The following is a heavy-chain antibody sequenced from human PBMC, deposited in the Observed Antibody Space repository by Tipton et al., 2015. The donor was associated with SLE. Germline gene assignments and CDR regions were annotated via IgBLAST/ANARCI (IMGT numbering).Heavy chain of an antibody. CDR1: GFTFSTYW. Sequence: SLRLSCAASGFTFSTYWMSWVRQAPGKGLEWVANIKQDGSEKHYGDSVQGRFTISRDNAKNSLYLQMNSLRAEDTAVYYCARERSDDAFDIWGQGTTVTVSS. V-gene: IGHV3-7*03. CDR3: ARERSDDAFDI. J-gene: IGHJ3*02. D-gene: IGHD4-17*01. CDR2: IKQDGSEK.